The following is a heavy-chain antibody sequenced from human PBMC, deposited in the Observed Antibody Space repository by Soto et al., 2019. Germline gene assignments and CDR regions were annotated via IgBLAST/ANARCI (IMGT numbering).Heavy chain of an antibody. Sequence: ASVKVSCKASGYTFTSYAMHWVRQAPGQRLEWMGWINAGNGNTKYSQKFQGRVTITRDTSASTAYMELSSLRSEDTAVYYCAIGYCSSTSCYGYSYYAMDVWGQGTSVTVSS. J-gene: IGHJ6*02. V-gene: IGHV1-3*01. D-gene: IGHD2-2*01. CDR3: AIGYCSSTSCYGYSYYAMDV. CDR2: INAGNGNT. CDR1: GYTFTSYA.